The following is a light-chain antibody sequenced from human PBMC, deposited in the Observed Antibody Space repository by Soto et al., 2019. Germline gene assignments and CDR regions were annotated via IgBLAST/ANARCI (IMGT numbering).Light chain of an antibody. J-gene: IGKJ1*01. CDR3: QQYNNWPPWT. V-gene: IGKV3-15*01. Sequence: EIVVTQSPATLSVSPGDRATLSCRASQSVSSKLAWYQQTPGQAPRLLIYDASTRAAGIPARFSGRGSGTEFTLTISSLQSEDFAVYYCQQYNNWPPWTFGQGTKVEIK. CDR2: DAS. CDR1: QSVSSK.